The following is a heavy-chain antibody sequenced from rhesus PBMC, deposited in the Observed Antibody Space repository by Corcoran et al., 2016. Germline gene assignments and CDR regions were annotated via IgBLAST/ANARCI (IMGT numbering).Heavy chain of an antibody. J-gene: IGHJ4*01. CDR1: GYSISSGYG. V-gene: IGHV4-127*01. CDR3: VRDRLEQGFDY. D-gene: IGHD1-20*01. Sequence: QVQLQESGPGLVKPSETLSLTCAVSGYSISSGYGWSWIRQPPGKGLEWIGYIGGSSGSTNYNPPLKGRVTISKDTSKNQFSLKLSSVTAADTAVYYCVRDRLEQGFDYWGQGVLVTVSS. CDR2: IGGSSGST.